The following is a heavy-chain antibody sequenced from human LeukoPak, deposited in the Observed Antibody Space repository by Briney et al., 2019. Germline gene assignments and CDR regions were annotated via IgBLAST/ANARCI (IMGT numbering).Heavy chain of an antibody. D-gene: IGHD2-2*02. J-gene: IGHJ5*02. CDR1: GGSISSGGYY. CDR2: IYYSGST. V-gene: IGHV4-31*03. CDR3: ARVGDGYCSSTSCYINWFDP. Sequence: TLSLTCTVSGGSISSGGYYWSWIRQHPGKGLEWIGYIYYSGSTYYNPSLKSRVTISVDTSKNQFSLKLSSVTAADTAVYYCARVGDGYCSSTSCYINWFDPWGQGTLVTVSS.